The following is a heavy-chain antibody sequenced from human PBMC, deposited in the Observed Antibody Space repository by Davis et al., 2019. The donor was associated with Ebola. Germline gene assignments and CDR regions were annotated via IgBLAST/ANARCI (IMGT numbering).Heavy chain of an antibody. CDR3: ARVASYGDYFDY. Sequence: SETLSLTCAVSGGSISSGGYSWSWIRQPPGKGLVWIGYMYYSGSTYYNPSLKSRVTISGDTSKNQFSLKLSSVTAADTAVYYCARVASYGDYFDYWGLGTLVTVSS. V-gene: IGHV4-30-4*07. CDR2: MYYSGST. D-gene: IGHD4-17*01. CDR1: GGSISSGGYS. J-gene: IGHJ4*02.